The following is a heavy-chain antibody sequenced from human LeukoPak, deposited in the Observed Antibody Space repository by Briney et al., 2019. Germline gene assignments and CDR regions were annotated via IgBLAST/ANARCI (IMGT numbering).Heavy chain of an antibody. V-gene: IGHV3-7*01. CDR2: IDQDGIEK. D-gene: IGHD3-22*01. J-gene: IGHJ3*02. CDR3: ARTRRGYALDI. Sequence: GGSLRLSCRVSGFTYSNYWMSWVRQAPGKGLEWVANIDQDGIEKYYVDSVRGRFTISRDDAKNSLSLQMASLRAEDTAVYYCARTRRGYALDIWGQGTVVTVSS. CDR1: GFTYSNYW.